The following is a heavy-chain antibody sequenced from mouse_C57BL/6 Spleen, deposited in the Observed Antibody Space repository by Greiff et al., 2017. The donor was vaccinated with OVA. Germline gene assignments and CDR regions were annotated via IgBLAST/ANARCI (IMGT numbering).Heavy chain of an antibody. Sequence: QLQLQQSEAELVRPGASVKMSCKASGYTFTSYNMHWVKQTPRQGLEWIGAIYPGNGDTSYNQKFKGKATLTVDKSSSTAYMQLSSLTSEDSAVYFRAYDYYGRGSWYYDVWGTGTTVTVSS. V-gene: IGHV1-12*01. D-gene: IGHD1-1*01. CDR2: IYPGNGDT. CDR1: GYTFTSYN. CDR3: AYDYYGRGSWYYDV. J-gene: IGHJ1*03.